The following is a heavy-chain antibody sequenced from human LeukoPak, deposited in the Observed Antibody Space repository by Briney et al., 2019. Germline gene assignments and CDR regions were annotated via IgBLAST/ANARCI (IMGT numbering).Heavy chain of an antibody. CDR2: INHSGST. Sequence: SSETLSLTCAVYGGSFSGYYWSWIRQPPGKGLEWIGEINHSGSTNYNPSLKSRVTISVDTSKNQFSLKLSSVTAADTAVYYCARNGRYYYDSSGYYYRWFDPWGQGTLVTVSS. V-gene: IGHV4-34*01. CDR1: GGSFSGYY. D-gene: IGHD3-22*01. CDR3: ARNGRYYYDSSGYYYRWFDP. J-gene: IGHJ5*02.